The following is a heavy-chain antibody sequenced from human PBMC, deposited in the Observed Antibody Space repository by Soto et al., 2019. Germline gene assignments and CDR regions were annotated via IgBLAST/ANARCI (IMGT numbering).Heavy chain of an antibody. D-gene: IGHD3-3*02. J-gene: IGHJ6*02. CDR2: INHCGGT. CDR1: GGSFSGYY. CDR3: ASARQYYQFWSGCQNEGPCDIDV. Sequence: QVQPEQWGAGLLKPSETLSLTCAVYGGSFSGYYWTCIRQAPGKGQVRIGEINHCGGTNYNSSLKSHVNISVDTSHNQFPPTQFSVTAADTAVYYCASARQYYQFWSGCQNEGPCDIDVWGQGTKVTVSS. V-gene: IGHV4-34*02.